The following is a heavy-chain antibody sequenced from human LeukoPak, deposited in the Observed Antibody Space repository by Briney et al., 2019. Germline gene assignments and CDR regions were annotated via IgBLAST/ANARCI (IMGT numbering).Heavy chain of an antibody. CDR2: IRSKTYGGTT. CDR3: TSSMRAGYYYYGIDV. Sequence: PGGSLRLSCAASGFTLGDYPMSWVRQAPGKGLEWVGFIRSKTYGGTTEYAASVKGRFTISRDDSKGIAYLQMSSLKSEDTAVYFCTSSMRAGYYYYGIDVWGQGTTVTVSS. J-gene: IGHJ6*02. V-gene: IGHV3-49*04. CDR1: GFTLGDYP.